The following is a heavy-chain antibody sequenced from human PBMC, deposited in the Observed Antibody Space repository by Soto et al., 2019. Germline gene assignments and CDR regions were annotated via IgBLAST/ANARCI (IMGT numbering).Heavy chain of an antibody. CDR3: ARSIVVVTALAY. V-gene: IGHV1-3*01. CDR1: GYTFTSYA. J-gene: IGHJ4*02. CDR2: SNAGNGNT. D-gene: IGHD2-21*02. Sequence: ASVKVSCKASGYTFTSYAMHWVRQAPGQRLEWMGWSNAGNGNTKYSQKFQGRVTITRDTSASTAYMELSSLRSEDTAVYYCARSIVVVTALAYWGQGTLVTVPS.